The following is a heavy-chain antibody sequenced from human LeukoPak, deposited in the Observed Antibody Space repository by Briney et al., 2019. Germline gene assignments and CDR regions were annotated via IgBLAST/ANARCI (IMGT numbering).Heavy chain of an antibody. CDR1: GFTFSIYP. Sequence: GGSLRLSCAASGFTFSIYPMQWVRQAPGKGLEYVSAITYNGGGTYYANSVKGRFTISRDNSKNTLYLQMGSLRAEDMAVYYCARARDYGSGTYYTDVWGQGTTVTVSS. V-gene: IGHV3-64*01. J-gene: IGHJ6*02. D-gene: IGHD3-10*01. CDR2: ITYNGGGT. CDR3: ARARDYGSGTYYTDV.